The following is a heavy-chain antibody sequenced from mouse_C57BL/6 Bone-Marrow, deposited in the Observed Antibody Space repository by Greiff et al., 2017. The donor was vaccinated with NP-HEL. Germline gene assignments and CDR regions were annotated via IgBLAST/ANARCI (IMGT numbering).Heavy chain of an antibody. J-gene: IGHJ1*03. Sequence: EVQVVESGGDLVKPGGSLKLSCAASGFTFSSYGMSWVRQTPDKRLEWVATISSGGSYTYYPDSGKGRFTISRDNAKNTLYLRMSSLKSEDTAMYYCARQGLRNYCYWYFDVWGTGTTVTVSS. CDR2: ISSGGSYT. D-gene: IGHD2-1*01. V-gene: IGHV5-6*01. CDR3: ARQGLRNYCYWYFDV. CDR1: GFTFSSYG.